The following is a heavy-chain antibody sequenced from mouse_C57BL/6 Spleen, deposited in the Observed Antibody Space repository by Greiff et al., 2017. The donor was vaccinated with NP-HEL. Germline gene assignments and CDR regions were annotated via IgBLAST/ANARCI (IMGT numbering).Heavy chain of an antibody. D-gene: IGHD3-2*02. Sequence: VQLKESGAELARPGASVKLSCKASGYTFTSYGISWVKQRTGQGLEWIGEIYPRSGNTYYNEKFKGKATLTADKSSSTAYMELRSLTSEDSAVYFCARSDSSGYDYAMDYWGQGTSVTVSS. J-gene: IGHJ4*01. CDR3: ARSDSSGYDYAMDY. V-gene: IGHV1-81*01. CDR2: IYPRSGNT. CDR1: GYTFTSYG.